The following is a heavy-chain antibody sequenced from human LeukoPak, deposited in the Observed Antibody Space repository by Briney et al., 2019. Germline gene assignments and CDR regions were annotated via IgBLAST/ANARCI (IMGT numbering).Heavy chain of an antibody. V-gene: IGHV1-2*02. CDR2: INPNSGGT. CDR3: ARVDDRGHYYDSSGPRKLFDY. Sequence: ASVKVSCKASGYTFTGYYMHWVRQAPGQGLEWTGWINPNSGGTNYAQKFQGRVTMTRDTSISTAYMELSRLRSDDTAVYYCARVDDRGHYYDSSGPRKLFDYWGQGTLVTVSS. J-gene: IGHJ4*02. D-gene: IGHD3-22*01. CDR1: GYTFTGYY.